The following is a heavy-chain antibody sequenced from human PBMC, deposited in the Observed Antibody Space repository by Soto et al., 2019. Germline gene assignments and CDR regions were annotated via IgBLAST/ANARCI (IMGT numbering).Heavy chain of an antibody. Sequence: ASVKVSCKASGYTFTGYYMHWVRQAPGQGLEWMGWINPNSGGTNYAQKFQGRVTMTRDTSISTAYMELSRLRSDDTAVYYCARSDSNYITADYWGQGTLVTGSS. J-gene: IGHJ4*02. V-gene: IGHV1-2*02. D-gene: IGHD4-4*01. CDR3: ARSDSNYITADY. CDR2: INPNSGGT. CDR1: GYTFTGYY.